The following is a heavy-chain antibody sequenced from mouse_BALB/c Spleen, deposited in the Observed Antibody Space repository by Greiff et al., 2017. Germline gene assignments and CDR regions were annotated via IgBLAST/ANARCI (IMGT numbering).Heavy chain of an antibody. CDR2: ISSGSSTI. D-gene: IGHD2-10*02. CDR3: ARIPYGNSYAMDY. J-gene: IGHJ4*01. V-gene: IGHV5-17*02. Sequence: EVKLEESGGGLVQPGGSRKLSCAASGFTFSSFGMHWVRQAPEKGLEWVAYISSGSSTIYYADTVKGRFTISRDNPKNTLFLQMTSLRSEDTAMYYCARIPYGNSYAMDYWGQGTSVTVSS. CDR1: GFTFSSFG.